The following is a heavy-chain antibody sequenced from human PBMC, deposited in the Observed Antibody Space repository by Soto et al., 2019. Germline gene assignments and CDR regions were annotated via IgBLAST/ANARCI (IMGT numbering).Heavy chain of an antibody. V-gene: IGHV4-4*02. J-gene: IGHJ4*02. D-gene: IGHD3-10*01. CDR3: AAHAGNTYGPLVY. Sequence: QVQLQESGPGLVKPSGTLSLTCVVSRGSISTGNWWTWVRQLPGRGLEWIGEIFHSGSTNYNPSLKSRVTISVDKSKNQFSLKVNSVTAADTAVYYCAAHAGNTYGPLVYWGQGTLVTVSS. CDR2: IFHSGST. CDR1: RGSISTGNW.